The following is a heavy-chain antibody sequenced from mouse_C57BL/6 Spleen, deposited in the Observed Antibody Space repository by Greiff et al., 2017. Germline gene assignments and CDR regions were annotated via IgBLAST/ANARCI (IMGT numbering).Heavy chain of an antibody. V-gene: IGHV1-52*01. CDR1: GYTFTSYW. CDR2: IDPSDSEP. CDR3: ARPATFALSFAY. Sequence: VQLQQPGAELVRPGSSVKLSCKASGYTFTSYWMHWVKQRPIQGLEWIGNIDPSDSEPHYNQKFKDKATLTVDKSSSTAYMQLSSLTSEYSAVYYCARPATFALSFAYWGQGPLVTVSA. J-gene: IGHJ3*01. D-gene: IGHD6-1*01.